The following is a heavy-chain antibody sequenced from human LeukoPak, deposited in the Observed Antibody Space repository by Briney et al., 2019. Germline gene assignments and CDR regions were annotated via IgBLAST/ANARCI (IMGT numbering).Heavy chain of an antibody. CDR3: ARAPADSWFDP. J-gene: IGHJ5*02. V-gene: IGHV4-34*09. CDR2: IFYSGRT. Sequence: SETLSLTCAVYGGSFSGYYWSWIRQPPGKGLEWIGYIFYSGRTYYNPSLESRITISQDMSKNQFSLKLRSVTAADTAVYYCARAPADSWFDPWGQGTLVTVSS. CDR1: GGSFSGYY. D-gene: IGHD2-2*01.